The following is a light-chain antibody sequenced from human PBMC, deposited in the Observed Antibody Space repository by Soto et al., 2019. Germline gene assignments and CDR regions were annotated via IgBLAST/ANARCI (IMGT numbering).Light chain of an antibody. CDR3: SSFSRSSTLGV. J-gene: IGLJ1*01. V-gene: IGLV2-14*01. CDR1: SSDIGAYDY. Sequence: QSALTQPASVSGSAGQSITISCTGTSSDIGAYDYVSWYQHHPGEAPKLVIFEVTSRPSGVSNRFSGSKFGNMASLTISGLQPEDEGDYYCSSFSRSSTLGVFGTGTKLTVL. CDR2: EVT.